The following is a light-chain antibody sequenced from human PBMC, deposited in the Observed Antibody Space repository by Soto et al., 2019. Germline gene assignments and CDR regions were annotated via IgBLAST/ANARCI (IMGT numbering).Light chain of an antibody. CDR1: QSISSW. V-gene: IGKV1-5*01. CDR2: DAS. J-gene: IGKJ4*01. Sequence: DIRMTQSPSTLSASVGDRVIITCRASQSISSWLAWYQQKPGKAPKLLIYDASSLESGVPSRFSGSGSGTEFTLTISSLQPDDFATYYCQQYNSYPLTFGGGTKVDIK. CDR3: QQYNSYPLT.